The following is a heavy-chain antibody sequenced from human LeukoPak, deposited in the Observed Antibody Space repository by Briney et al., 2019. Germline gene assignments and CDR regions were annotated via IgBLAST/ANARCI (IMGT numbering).Heavy chain of an antibody. CDR1: GFTFSTYA. CDR3: AARPGEVAVPYDY. J-gene: IGHJ4*02. V-gene: IGHV3-23*01. Sequence: GGSLRLSCAASGFTFSTYAMTWGRQAPGKGLEWVSLISRGDDVTYYADSVKGRFTISRDSSKNTLYLQMHSLRAEDTAVYYCAARPGEVAVPYDYWGQGTLVTVSS. CDR2: ISRGDDVT. D-gene: IGHD2-15*01.